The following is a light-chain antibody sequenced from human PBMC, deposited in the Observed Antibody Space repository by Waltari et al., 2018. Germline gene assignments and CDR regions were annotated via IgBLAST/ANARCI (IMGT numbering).Light chain of an antibody. Sequence: DIQMTQSPSSLSASVGDRVPITSRASQTTFSYLNWFQQTPGKAPELLIFSASALQSGVPSRLSGSGSGTNFTLTISSLRPEDFATYYCQQSYSAPRTFGQGTKVDFK. CDR3: QQSYSAPRT. CDR2: SAS. CDR1: QTTFSY. V-gene: IGKV1-39*01. J-gene: IGKJ1*01.